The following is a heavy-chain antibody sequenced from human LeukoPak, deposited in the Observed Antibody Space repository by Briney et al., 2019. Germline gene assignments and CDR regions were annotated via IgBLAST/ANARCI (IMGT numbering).Heavy chain of an antibody. CDR1: GFTFSTYT. CDR3: AKDLGLSVGSTPFDY. CDR2: IYGSGVST. D-gene: IGHD1-26*01. J-gene: IGHJ4*02. V-gene: IGHV3-23*01. Sequence: GGSLRLSCAASGFTFSTYTMSWVRQAPGKGLEWVSSIYGSGVSTFYADSVQGRFTISRDNFQNTLSLQTNNLRADDTAIYYCAKDLGLSVGSTPFDYWGQGTLVTVSS.